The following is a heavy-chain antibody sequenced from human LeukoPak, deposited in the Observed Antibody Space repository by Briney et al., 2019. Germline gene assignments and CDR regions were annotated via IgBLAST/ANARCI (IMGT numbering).Heavy chain of an antibody. CDR3: ASLIKDFWSGYYSDY. CDR1: GGSISSSSHN. Sequence: SETLSLTCIVSGGSISSSSHNWGWIRQPPGKGLEWIGSIYYSGSTYYNPSLKSRLTISVDTSKNQFSLKLSSVTAADTAVYYCASLIKDFWSGYYSDYWGQGTLVTVSS. CDR2: IYYSGST. D-gene: IGHD3-3*01. V-gene: IGHV4-39*01. J-gene: IGHJ4*02.